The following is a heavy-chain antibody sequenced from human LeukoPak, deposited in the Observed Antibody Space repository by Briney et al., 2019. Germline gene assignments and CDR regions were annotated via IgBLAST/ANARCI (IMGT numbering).Heavy chain of an antibody. CDR3: AKRLTAMPNFDF. CDR1: GFTFSSYA. J-gene: IGHJ4*02. Sequence: GGSLRLSCAASGFTFSSYAMSWVRQAPGKGLEWVSGISTTGGTTNYADSVKGRFTISRDNSKNTLFLQINSLRAEDTAVYYCAKRLTAMPNFDFWGQGTLVTVSS. V-gene: IGHV3-23*01. D-gene: IGHD2-2*01. CDR2: ISTTGGTT.